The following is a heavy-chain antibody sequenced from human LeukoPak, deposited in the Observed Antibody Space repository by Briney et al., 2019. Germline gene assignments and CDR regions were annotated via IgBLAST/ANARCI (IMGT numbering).Heavy chain of an antibody. V-gene: IGHV4-59*11. CDR1: GGSISSHY. J-gene: IGHJ4*02. Sequence: SETLSLTCTVSGGSISSHYWSWIRQPPGKGLEWIGYIYYSGSTNYNPSLKSRVTISVDTSKNQFSLKLSSVTAADTAVYYCARGRYSSGWYKGAFYFDYWGQGTLVTVSS. D-gene: IGHD6-19*01. CDR3: ARGRYSSGWYKGAFYFDY. CDR2: IYYSGST.